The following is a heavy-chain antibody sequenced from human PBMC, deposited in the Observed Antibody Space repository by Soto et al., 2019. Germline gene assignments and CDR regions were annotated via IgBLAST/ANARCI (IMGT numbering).Heavy chain of an antibody. CDR3: ARDRSYYGSGSYYAAFDI. Sequence: VQLVESGGGLVKPGGSLRLSCAASGFTFSSYSMNWVRQAPGKGLEWVSSISSSSSYIYYADSVKGRFTISRDNAKNSLYLQMNSLRAEDTAVYYCARDRSYYGSGSYYAAFDIWGQGTMVTVSS. CDR1: GFTFSSYS. V-gene: IGHV3-21*01. D-gene: IGHD3-10*01. J-gene: IGHJ3*02. CDR2: ISSSSSYI.